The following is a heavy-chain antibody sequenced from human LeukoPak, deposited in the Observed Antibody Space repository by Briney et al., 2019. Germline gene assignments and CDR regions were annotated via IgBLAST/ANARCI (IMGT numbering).Heavy chain of an antibody. D-gene: IGHD6-13*01. J-gene: IGHJ4*02. CDR1: GFTFSSYS. CDR2: ISSSSSYI. Sequence: GSLRLSCAASGFTFSSYSMNWVRQAPGKGLEWVSFISSSSSYIYYADSVKGRFTISRDNAKNSLYLQMNSLRAEDTAVYYCAREAYSSSCLPYWGQGTLVTGSS. CDR3: AREAYSSSCLPY. V-gene: IGHV3-21*01.